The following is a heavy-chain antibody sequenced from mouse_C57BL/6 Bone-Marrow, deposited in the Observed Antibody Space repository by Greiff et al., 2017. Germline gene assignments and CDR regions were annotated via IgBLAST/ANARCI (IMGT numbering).Heavy chain of an antibody. V-gene: IGHV5-6*01. CDR2: ISSGGSYT. CDR3: ARQITSFDY. D-gene: IGHD1-1*01. Sequence: EVKLVESGGDLVKPGGSLKLSCAASGFTFSSYGMSWVRQTPDKRLEWVATISSGGSYTYYPDSVKGRFTISRDNAKSTLYLQMSSLKSEGTAMYYCARQITSFDYWGQGTALTVSS. CDR1: GFTFSSYG. J-gene: IGHJ2*01.